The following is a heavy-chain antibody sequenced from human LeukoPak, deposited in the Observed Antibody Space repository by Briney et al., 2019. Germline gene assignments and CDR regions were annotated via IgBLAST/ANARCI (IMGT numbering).Heavy chain of an antibody. CDR2: IYYTGST. D-gene: IGHD4-11*01. V-gene: IGHV4-31*03. CDR1: GGSVNTAGYY. Sequence: PSETLPLTCTVSGGSVNTAGYYWSWIRQHPGKGLEWIGYIYYTGSTQYNPSLKSRLTISVDTSKNQFSLKLSSVTAADTAVYYCASNGNYQYYFDYWGQGTLVTVSS. J-gene: IGHJ4*02. CDR3: ASNGNYQYYFDY.